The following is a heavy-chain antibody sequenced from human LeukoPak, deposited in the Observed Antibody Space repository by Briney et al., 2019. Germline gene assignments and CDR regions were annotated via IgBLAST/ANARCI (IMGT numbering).Heavy chain of an antibody. J-gene: IGHJ5*02. CDR3: AKEGAYAALNA. Sequence: GGSLRLSCAASGFTVSDNYLSWVRQAPGKGLDWVSGVSGSGGTTVYADSVKGRFTISRDNSKNTLYLQMNSLRAEDTAVYYCAKEGAYAALNAWGQGTLVSVSS. CDR2: VSGSGGTT. CDR1: GFTVSDNY. D-gene: IGHD1-26*01. V-gene: IGHV3-23*01.